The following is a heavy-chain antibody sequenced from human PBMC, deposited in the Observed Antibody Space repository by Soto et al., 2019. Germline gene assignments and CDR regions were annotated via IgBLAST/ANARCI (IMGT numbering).Heavy chain of an antibody. CDR3: ARGLGGSYFPFDY. CDR2: IVPMLRTP. CDR1: GDSFSEYA. J-gene: IGHJ4*02. Sequence: SVKGACKTSGDSFSEYAISWVRQAAGPGLEWMGGIVPMLRTPNYARKFQGRVTITADESTSTVSMELTSLTSDDTAVYYCARGLGGSYFPFDYWGQGTLVTVSS. D-gene: IGHD1-26*01. V-gene: IGHV1-69*13.